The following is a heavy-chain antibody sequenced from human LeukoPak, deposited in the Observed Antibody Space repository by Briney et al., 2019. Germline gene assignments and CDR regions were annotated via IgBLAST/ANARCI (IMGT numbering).Heavy chain of an antibody. V-gene: IGHV4-59*01. CDR2: IYYSGST. Sequence: PSETLSLTCTVSGGSISSYYWIWIRQPPGKGLEWIGYIYYSGSTNYNPSLKSRVTISVDTSKNQFSLKLSSVTAADTAVYYCASLTVTTQRGNWFDPWGQGTLVTVSS. J-gene: IGHJ5*02. D-gene: IGHD4-17*01. CDR3: ASLTVTTQRGNWFDP. CDR1: GGSISSYY.